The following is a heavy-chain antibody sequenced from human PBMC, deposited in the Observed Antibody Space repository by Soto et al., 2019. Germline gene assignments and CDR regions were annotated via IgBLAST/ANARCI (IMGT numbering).Heavy chain of an antibody. CDR2: ISGGLGSA. Sequence: PGGSLRLSCAVSGFTFNDYAMSWVRQAPGKGLEWVSTISGGLGSAYYADSVKGRFTISRDNAKNSLYLQMNSLRDDDTAMYYCARGGTIAVTTIGDYWGQGTLVTVSS. V-gene: IGHV3-23*01. D-gene: IGHD5-12*01. J-gene: IGHJ4*01. CDR1: GFTFNDYA. CDR3: ARGGTIAVTTIGDY.